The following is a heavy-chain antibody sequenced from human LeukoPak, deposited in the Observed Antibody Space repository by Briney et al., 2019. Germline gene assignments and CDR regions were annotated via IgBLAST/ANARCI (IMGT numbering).Heavy chain of an antibody. CDR3: ARALYYYDPSTSDY. CDR2: IKQEGSEK. D-gene: IGHD3-22*01. J-gene: IGHJ4*02. Sequence: GGSLRLSCAASGFTFSSYWMSWVRQAPGKGLEWVANIKQEGSEKYYVDSVKGRFTISRDNAKNSLYLQMNSLRAEDTAVYYCARALYYYDPSTSDYWGQGTLVTVSS. CDR1: GFTFSSYW. V-gene: IGHV3-7*01.